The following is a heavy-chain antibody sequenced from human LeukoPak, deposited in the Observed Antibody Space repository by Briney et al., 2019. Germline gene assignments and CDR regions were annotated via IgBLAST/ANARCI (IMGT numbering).Heavy chain of an antibody. V-gene: IGHV3-23*01. J-gene: IGHJ6*02. CDR2: ISGSGDST. Sequence: GGSLRLSCAASGFTFSSYAMSWVRQAPGKGPEWVSGISGSGDSTYYADSVKGRFTISRDNSKNTLYLQMNSLRAEDTAVYYCAKCTGQQLVPSSNYYGMDVWGQGTTVTVSS. CDR3: AKCTGQQLVPSSNYYGMDV. CDR1: GFTFSSYA. D-gene: IGHD6-13*01.